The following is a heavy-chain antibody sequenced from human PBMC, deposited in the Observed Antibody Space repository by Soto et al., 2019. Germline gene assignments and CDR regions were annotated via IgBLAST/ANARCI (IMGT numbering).Heavy chain of an antibody. Sequence: PGGSLRLSXAASGFTFSSYAMSWVRQAPGKGLEWVSAISGSGGSTYYADSVKGRFTISRDNSKNTLYLQMNSLRAEDTAVYYCAKVGVGRFLEWLLPYYYYYGMDVWGQGTTVTVSS. D-gene: IGHD3-3*01. V-gene: IGHV3-23*01. CDR1: GFTFSSYA. CDR2: ISGSGGST. CDR3: AKVGVGRFLEWLLPYYYYYGMDV. J-gene: IGHJ6*02.